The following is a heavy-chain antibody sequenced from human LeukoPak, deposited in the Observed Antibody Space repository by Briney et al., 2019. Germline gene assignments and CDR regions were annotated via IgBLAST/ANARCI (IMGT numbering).Heavy chain of an antibody. J-gene: IGHJ4*02. D-gene: IGHD2-15*01. V-gene: IGHV3-30*02. CDR1: GFTFSSYG. CDR3: ARALGYCSGGSCFESDY. Sequence: GGSLRLSCAASGFTFSSYGMHWVRQAPGKGLEWVAFIRYDGSNKYYADSVKGRFTISRDNSKNTLYLQMNSLRAEDTAVYYCARALGYCSGGSCFESDYWGQGTLVTVSS. CDR2: IRYDGSNK.